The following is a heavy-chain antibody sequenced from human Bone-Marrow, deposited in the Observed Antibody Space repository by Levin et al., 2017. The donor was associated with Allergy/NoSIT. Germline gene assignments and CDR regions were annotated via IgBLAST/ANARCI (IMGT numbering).Heavy chain of an antibody. CDR3: HDDYSNYVGGY. V-gene: IGHV3-30*03. Sequence: SLRLSCAASGFTFSSYGMHWVRQAPGKGLEWVAVITYDGSRKNYADSVKGRFTISRDNSKSMLYLEMNSLRVEDTAVYYCHDDYSNYVGGYWGQGTLVTVSS. D-gene: IGHD4-11*01. CDR2: ITYDGSRK. J-gene: IGHJ4*02. CDR1: GFTFSSYG.